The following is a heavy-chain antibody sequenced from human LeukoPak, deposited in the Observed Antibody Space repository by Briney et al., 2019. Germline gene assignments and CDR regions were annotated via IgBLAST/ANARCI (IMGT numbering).Heavy chain of an antibody. CDR2: INPSGGST. D-gene: IGHD3-10*01. CDR1: GYSFTNYY. V-gene: IGHV1-46*01. CDR3: AAVLGSGSYVD. Sequence: ASVKVSCKASGYSFTNYYMHWVRQAPGQGLEWMGIINPSGGSTSYAQKFQERVTITRDMSTSTAYMELSSLRSEDTAVYYCAAVLGSGSYVDWGQGTLVTVSS. J-gene: IGHJ4*02.